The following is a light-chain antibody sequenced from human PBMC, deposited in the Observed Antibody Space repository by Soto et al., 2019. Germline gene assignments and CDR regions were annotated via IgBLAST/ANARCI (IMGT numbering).Light chain of an antibody. J-gene: IGLJ3*02. CDR1: ASDIGDNNY. CDR3: QSYDSSLTGGV. CDR2: EVR. Sequence: QSALTQPASVSGSLGQSITISCTGTASDIGDNNYVSWYQHHPGKAPKLIIFEVRFRPSGVSSRFSGSKSGTSASLAITGLQAEDEADYYCQSYDSSLTGGVFGGGTQLTVL. V-gene: IGLV2-14*01.